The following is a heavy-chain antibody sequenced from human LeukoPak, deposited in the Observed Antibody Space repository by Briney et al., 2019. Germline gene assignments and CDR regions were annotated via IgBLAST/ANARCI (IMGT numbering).Heavy chain of an antibody. V-gene: IGHV1-3*03. CDR3: ARDRGGAPWIAAAGTNWFDP. CDR1: GYTFTSYT. Sequence: GASVKVSCKASGYTFTSYTIHWVRQAPGQRLEWMGWINAGHGNTKYSQDFQGRVTITRDTSASTAYMELSSLRSEDMAVYYCARDRGGAPWIAAAGTNWFDPWGQGTLVTVSS. D-gene: IGHD6-13*01. J-gene: IGHJ5*02. CDR2: INAGHGNT.